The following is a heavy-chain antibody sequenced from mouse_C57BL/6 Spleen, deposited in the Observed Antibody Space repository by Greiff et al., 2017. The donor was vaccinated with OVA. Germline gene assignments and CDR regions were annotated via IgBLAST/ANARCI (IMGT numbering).Heavy chain of an antibody. CDR1: GYAFSSSW. V-gene: IGHV1-82*01. CDR3: AVYYDYDCFAY. CDR2: IYPGDGDT. Sequence: QVQLQQSGPELVKPGASVKISCKASGYAFSSSWMNWVKQRPGKGLEWIGRIYPGDGDTNYNGKFKGKATLTADKSSSTAYMQLSSLTSEDSAVYCCAVYYDYDCFAYWGQGTLVTVSA. D-gene: IGHD2-4*01. J-gene: IGHJ3*01.